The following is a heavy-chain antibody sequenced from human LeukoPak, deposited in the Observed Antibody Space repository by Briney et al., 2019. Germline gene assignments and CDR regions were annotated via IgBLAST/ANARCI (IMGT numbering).Heavy chain of an antibody. CDR2: IKQDGSEK. J-gene: IGHJ4*02. CDR1: GFTFSSYW. CDR3: ARASDSWLQSRFDY. V-gene: IGHV3-7*01. Sequence: GGSLRLSCAASGFTFSSYWMSWVRQAPGKRLEWVANIKQDGSEKYYVDSVKGRFTISRDNAKNSLYLQMNSLRAEDTAVYYCARASDSWLQSRFDYWGQGTLVTVSS. D-gene: IGHD5-12*01.